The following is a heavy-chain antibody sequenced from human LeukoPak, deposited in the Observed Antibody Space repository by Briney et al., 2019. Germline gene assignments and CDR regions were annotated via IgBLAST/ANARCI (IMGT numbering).Heavy chain of an antibody. Sequence: GRSLRLSCAASGFTFSSYAMHWVRQAPGKGLEWVAVISYDGSNKYYADSVKGRFTISRDNSKNTLYLQMNSLRAEDTAVYYCARALPVRGGVAEAGDDAFDIWGQGTMVTVSS. CDR1: GFTFSSYA. J-gene: IGHJ3*02. CDR3: ARALPVRGGVAEAGDDAFDI. CDR2: ISYDGSNK. V-gene: IGHV3-30*04. D-gene: IGHD6-13*01.